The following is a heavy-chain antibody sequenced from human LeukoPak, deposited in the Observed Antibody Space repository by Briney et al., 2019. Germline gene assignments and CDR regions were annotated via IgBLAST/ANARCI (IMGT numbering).Heavy chain of an antibody. CDR3: ARIQMGLVGY. J-gene: IGHJ4*02. Sequence: GGSLRLSCAASGFTFSSYAMHWVRQAPGKGLEYVSAISSNGGSTYYANSVKGRFTISRDNSKNTLYLQMGSLRAEDTAVYYCARIQMGLVGYWGQGTLVTVSS. CDR2: ISSNGGST. V-gene: IGHV3-64*01. CDR1: GFTFSSYA. D-gene: IGHD3/OR15-3a*01.